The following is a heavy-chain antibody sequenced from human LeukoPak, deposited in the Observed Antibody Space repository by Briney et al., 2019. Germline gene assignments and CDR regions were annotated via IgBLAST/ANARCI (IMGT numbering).Heavy chain of an antibody. CDR1: GYTFTGYY. CDR2: INPNSGGT. Sequence: ASVKVSCKASGYTFTGYYMHWVRQAPGQGLEWIGWINPNSGGTNYAQKFQGRVTMTRDTSISTAYMELSRLRSDDTAVYYCARGPHYGSGSYYDYWGQGTLVTVSS. J-gene: IGHJ4*02. V-gene: IGHV1-2*02. D-gene: IGHD3-10*01. CDR3: ARGPHYGSGSYYDY.